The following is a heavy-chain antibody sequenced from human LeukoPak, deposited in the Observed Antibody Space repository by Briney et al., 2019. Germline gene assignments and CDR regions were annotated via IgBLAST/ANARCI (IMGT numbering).Heavy chain of an antibody. J-gene: IGHJ6*03. CDR1: GYTFTNFG. CDR2: IYPNSGGT. V-gene: IGHV1-2*02. CDR3: ARSEQFPYYMDV. Sequence: ASVKVSCKASGYTFTNFGISWVRQAPGQGLEWMGWIYPNSGGTNYAQKFQGRVTMTRDTSISTAYMELSRLRSDDTAVYYCARSEQFPYYMDVWGKGTTVTVSS. D-gene: IGHD6-19*01.